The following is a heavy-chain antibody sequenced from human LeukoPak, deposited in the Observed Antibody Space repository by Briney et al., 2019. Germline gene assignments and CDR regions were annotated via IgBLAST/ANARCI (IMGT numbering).Heavy chain of an antibody. Sequence: GGSLRLSCVASGFTFSSYNMNWVRQAPGKGLEWVSYITSSSSTIYYADSVKGRFTISRDNAKNSLFLQMNSLRDEDTAVYYCARDMYYGDYEIDYWGQGTLVTVSS. J-gene: IGHJ4*02. V-gene: IGHV3-48*02. D-gene: IGHD4-17*01. CDR1: GFTFSSYN. CDR3: ARDMYYGDYEIDY. CDR2: ITSSSSTI.